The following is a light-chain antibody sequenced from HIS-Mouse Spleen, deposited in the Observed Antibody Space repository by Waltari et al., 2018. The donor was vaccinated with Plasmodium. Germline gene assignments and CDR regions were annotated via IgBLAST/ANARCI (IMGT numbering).Light chain of an antibody. CDR2: GNN. V-gene: IGLV1-47*01. CDR3: AAWDDSLSGWV. J-gene: IGLJ3*02. CDR1: SSNIGSNY. Sequence: QSVLTQPPSASGTPGQRVTISCSGSSSNIGSNYVYWYQQLPGTAPKLLIYGNNRGPSGVPDRFSGSKSGTSASLAISGLRSEDEADYYGAAWDDSLSGWVFGGGTKLTVL.